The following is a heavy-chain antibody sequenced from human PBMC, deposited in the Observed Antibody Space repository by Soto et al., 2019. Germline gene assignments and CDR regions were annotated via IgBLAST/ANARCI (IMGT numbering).Heavy chain of an antibody. V-gene: IGHV3-33*01. CDR2: IWYDGSNK. D-gene: IGHD3-3*01. CDR1: GFTFSSYG. Sequence: GGSLRVSCAASGFTFSSYGMHWVRQAPGKGLEWVAVIWYDGSNKYYADSVKGRFTISRDNSKNTLYLQMNSLRAEDTAVYYCARDRDRAYYDFWSGYVRVEPGMDVWGQGTTVTVSS. CDR3: ARDRDRAYYDFWSGYVRVEPGMDV. J-gene: IGHJ6*02.